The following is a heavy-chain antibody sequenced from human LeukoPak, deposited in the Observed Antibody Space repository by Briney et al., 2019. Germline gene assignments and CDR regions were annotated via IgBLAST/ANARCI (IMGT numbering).Heavy chain of an antibody. CDR3: ARDPDSSYEWGPFDP. V-gene: IGHV6-1*01. J-gene: IGHJ5*02. CDR1: GDSVSSNSAS. Sequence: SQTLSLTCAISGDSVSSNSASWNWIRQSPSRGLEWLRRTYYRSKWNSDYAVSVKSRITINPDTSKNQFSLHLNSVTPEDTAVYYCARDPDSSYEWGPFDPWGQGTLVTVSS. CDR2: TYYRSKWNS. D-gene: IGHD1-26*01.